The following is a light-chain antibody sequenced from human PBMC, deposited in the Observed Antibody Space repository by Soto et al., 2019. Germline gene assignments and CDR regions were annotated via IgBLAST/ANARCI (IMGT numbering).Light chain of an antibody. V-gene: IGLV2-14*01. CDR1: SSDVGNYNY. CDR3: SSYSSTKTRV. CDR2: EVR. Sequence: LTQPASVSGSPGQSITISCTGTSSDVGNYNYVSWYQHHPGKAPKVMIYEVRNRPSGVSNRFSGSKSGNTASLTISGLQAEDEADYYCSSYSSTKTRVFGTGTKVTVL. J-gene: IGLJ1*01.